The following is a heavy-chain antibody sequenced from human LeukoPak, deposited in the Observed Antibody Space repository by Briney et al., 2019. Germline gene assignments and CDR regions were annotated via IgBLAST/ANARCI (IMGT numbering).Heavy chain of an antibody. J-gene: IGHJ4*02. CDR2: INPNSGGT. D-gene: IGHD3-22*01. Sequence: GASVKVSCKASGYTFTGYYMHWVRQAPGQGLEWMGWINPNSGGTNYAQKFQGRVTMTRDTSISTAYMELSRLRSDDTAVYYCARDGTDDSSGYYSGIQYYFDYWGQGTLVTVSS. CDR1: GYTFTGYY. CDR3: ARDGTDDSSGYYSGIQYYFDY. V-gene: IGHV1-2*02.